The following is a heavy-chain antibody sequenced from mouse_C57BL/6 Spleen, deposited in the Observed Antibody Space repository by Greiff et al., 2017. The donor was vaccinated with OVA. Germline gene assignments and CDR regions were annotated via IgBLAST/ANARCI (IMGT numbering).Heavy chain of an antibody. CDR2: IDPSDSYT. D-gene: IGHD1-1*01. CDR3: ARRDYYGSMMGDY. J-gene: IGHJ2*01. V-gene: IGHV1-50*01. Sequence: VQLQQPGAELVKPGASVKLSCKASGYTFTSYWMQWVKQRPGQGLEWIGEIDPSDSYTNYNQKFKGKATLTVDTSSSTAYMQLSSRTSEDSAVYYCARRDYYGSMMGDYWGQGTTLTVSS. CDR1: GYTFTSYW.